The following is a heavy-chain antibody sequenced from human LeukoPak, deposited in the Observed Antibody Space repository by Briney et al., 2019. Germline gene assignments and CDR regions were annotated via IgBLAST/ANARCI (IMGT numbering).Heavy chain of an antibody. J-gene: IGHJ4*02. Sequence: PGGSLRLSCAASGFTFSSYAMHWVPQAPGKGLEWVAVISYDGSNKYYADSVKGRFTISRDNSKNTLYLQMNSLRAEDTAVYYCARDEQSIAAAPSGYWGQGTLVTVSS. CDR1: GFTFSSYA. V-gene: IGHV3-30-3*01. CDR3: ARDEQSIAAAPSGY. CDR2: ISYDGSNK. D-gene: IGHD6-13*01.